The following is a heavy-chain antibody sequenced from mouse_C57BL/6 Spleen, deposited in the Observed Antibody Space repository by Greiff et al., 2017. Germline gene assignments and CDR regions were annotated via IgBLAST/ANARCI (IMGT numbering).Heavy chain of an antibody. CDR2: IWRGGSR. V-gene: IGHV2-5*01. J-gene: IGHJ3*01. CDR3: GKILPVGDALAY. D-gene: IGHD3-1*01. Sequence: QVQLKQSGPGLVQPSQSLSITCTVSGFSLTSYGVPWVRQSPGKGLEWLGVIWRGGSRDYNAAFMSRLSITKDNSRRQVLYKISRLQDDYTVIYCGGKILPVGDALAYWGQGTLVTVSA. CDR1: GFSLTSYG.